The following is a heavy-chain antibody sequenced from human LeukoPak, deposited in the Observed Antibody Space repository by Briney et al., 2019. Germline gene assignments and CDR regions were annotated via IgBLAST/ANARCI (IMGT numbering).Heavy chain of an antibody. CDR2: INAGNGNT. CDR3: ARGGRYYRFWSGYYSSPYYGMDV. J-gene: IGHJ6*02. CDR1: GYTFTSYA. V-gene: IGHV1-3*01. Sequence: GASVKVSCKASGYTFTSYAMHWVRQAPGQRLEWMGWINAGNGNTKYSQKFQGRVTITRDTSASTAYMELSSLRSEDTAVYYCARGGRYYRFWSGYYSSPYYGMDVWGQGTTVTVSS. D-gene: IGHD3-3*01.